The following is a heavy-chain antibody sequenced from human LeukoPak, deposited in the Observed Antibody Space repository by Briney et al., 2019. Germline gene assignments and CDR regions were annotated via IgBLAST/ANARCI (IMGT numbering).Heavy chain of an antibody. CDR1: GYTFTGYY. J-gene: IGHJ4*02. Sequence: ASVKVSCKASGYTFTGYYMHWVRQAPGQGLKWMGRINPNSGGTNYAQKFQGRVTMTRDTSISTAYMELSRLRSDDTAVYYCAATVTTSYFDYWGQGTLVTVSS. CDR3: AATVTTSYFDY. D-gene: IGHD4-17*01. V-gene: IGHV1-2*06. CDR2: INPNSGGT.